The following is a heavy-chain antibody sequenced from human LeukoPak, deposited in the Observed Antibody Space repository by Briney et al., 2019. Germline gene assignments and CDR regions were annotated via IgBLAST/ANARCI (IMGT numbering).Heavy chain of an antibody. CDR2: IYYSGST. CDR1: GGSISSHY. CDR3: ARGCSSTSCYTGHWFDP. D-gene: IGHD2-2*02. J-gene: IGHJ5*02. Sequence: SETLSLTCTVSGGSISSHYWSWIRQPPGKGLEWIGYIYYSGSTNYNPSLKSRVTISVDTSKNQFSLKLSSVTAADTAVYYCARGCSSTSCYTGHWFDPWGQGTLVTVSP. V-gene: IGHV4-59*11.